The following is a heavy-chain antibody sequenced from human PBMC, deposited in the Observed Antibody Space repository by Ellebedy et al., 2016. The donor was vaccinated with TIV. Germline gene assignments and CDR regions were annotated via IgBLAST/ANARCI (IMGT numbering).Heavy chain of an antibody. CDR3: AREPPSMGTFDY. CDR1: GFTFSDYY. J-gene: IGHJ4*02. CDR2: ISSSGSTI. D-gene: IGHD5-18*01. V-gene: IGHV3-11*04. Sequence: GGSLRLXXAASGFTFSDYYMSWIRQAPGKGLEWVSYISSSGSTIYYADSVKGRFTISRDNAKNSLYLQMNSLRAEDTAVYYCAREPPSMGTFDYWGQGTLVTVSS.